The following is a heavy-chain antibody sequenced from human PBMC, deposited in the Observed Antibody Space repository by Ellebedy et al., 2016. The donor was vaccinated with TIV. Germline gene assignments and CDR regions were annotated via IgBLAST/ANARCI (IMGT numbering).Heavy chain of an antibody. D-gene: IGHD6-19*01. CDR1: GYTFTSYG. Sequence: AASVKVSCKTSGYTFTSYGVSWVRQAPGQGLEWMGWISGLNGKTKYARTVQGRVTLTTDTAARTVDMELTSLRSDDTAVYYCARDNTVGGTNWFDPWGQGTLVIVSS. CDR3: ARDNTVGGTNWFDP. J-gene: IGHJ5*02. CDR2: ISGLNGKT. V-gene: IGHV1-18*01.